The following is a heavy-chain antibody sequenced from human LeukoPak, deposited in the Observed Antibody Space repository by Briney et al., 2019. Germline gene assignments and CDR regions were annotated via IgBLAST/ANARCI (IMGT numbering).Heavy chain of an antibody. V-gene: IGHV1-8*01. J-gene: IGHJ4*02. CDR1: GYTFTSCD. CDR2: MDPNNGNT. Sequence: ASVKVSCKASGYTFTSCDINWVRQATGQGLEWMGWMDPNNGNTGYAQKFQGRVTMTRDTSVDTAYMELGSLTSEDTAVYYCARTPPDYGIDYWGQGTLVTVSS. CDR3: ARTPPDYGIDY. D-gene: IGHD4-17*01.